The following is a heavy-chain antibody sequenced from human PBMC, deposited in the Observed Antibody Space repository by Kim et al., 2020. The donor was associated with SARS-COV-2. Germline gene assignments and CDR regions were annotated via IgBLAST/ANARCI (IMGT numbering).Heavy chain of an antibody. CDR3: AKEGPYGDSILPVFDY. CDR1: GFTFSSYG. D-gene: IGHD4-17*01. CDR2: IWYDGSNK. J-gene: IGHJ4*02. V-gene: IGHV3-33*06. Sequence: GGSLRLSCAASGFTFSSYGMHWVRQAPGKGLEWVAVIWYDGSNKYYADSVKGRFTISRDNSKNTLYLQMNSLRAEDTAVYYCAKEGPYGDSILPVFDYWGQGTLVTVSS.